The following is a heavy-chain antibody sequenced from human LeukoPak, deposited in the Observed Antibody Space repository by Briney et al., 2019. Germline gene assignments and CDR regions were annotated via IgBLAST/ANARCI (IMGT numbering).Heavy chain of an antibody. Sequence: PSETLSLTCTVSGGSISSGGYYWSWIRQHPGKGLEWIGYIYYSGSTYYNPSLKSRVTISVDTSKNQFSLKLSSVTAADTAVYYCARVGTVLLWFGELLPNWFDPWGQGTLVTVSS. V-gene: IGHV4-31*03. CDR1: GGSISSGGYY. CDR3: ARVGTVLLWFGELLPNWFDP. J-gene: IGHJ5*02. CDR2: IYYSGST. D-gene: IGHD3-10*01.